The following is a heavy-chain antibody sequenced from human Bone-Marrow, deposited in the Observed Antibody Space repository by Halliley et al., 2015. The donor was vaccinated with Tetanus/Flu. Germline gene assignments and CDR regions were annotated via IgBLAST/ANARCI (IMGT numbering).Heavy chain of an antibody. V-gene: IGHV3-23*01. CDR3: AKYSSGYYIPFDY. D-gene: IGHD3-22*01. Sequence: EWVSTISGTDDSTYYADSVKGRFTISRDKSKSTLYLQLNSLRVEDTAVYYCAKYSSGYYIPFDYWGQGTLVTVSS. J-gene: IGHJ4*02. CDR2: ISGTDDST.